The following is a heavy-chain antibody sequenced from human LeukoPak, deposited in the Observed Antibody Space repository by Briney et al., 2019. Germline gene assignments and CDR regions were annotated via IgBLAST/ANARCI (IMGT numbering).Heavy chain of an antibody. V-gene: IGHV4-38-2*02. J-gene: IGHJ4*02. CDR3: ARVWYSSGWYYFDN. D-gene: IGHD6-19*01. CDR1: GYSISSGYQ. Sequence: SETLSLPCTVSGYSISSGYQWGWIRQPPGQGLEWIGTIYHSGSTDYNPSLKSRVTISVDTSKSQFSLKLSSVTAADRAVYYCARVWYSSGWYYFDNWGQGTLVTVSS. CDR2: IYHSGST.